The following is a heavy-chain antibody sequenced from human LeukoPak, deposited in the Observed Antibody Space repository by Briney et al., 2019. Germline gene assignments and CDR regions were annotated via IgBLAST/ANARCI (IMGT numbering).Heavy chain of an antibody. CDR3: ARDRGAYCGGDCYLGFDY. V-gene: IGHV3-33*01. CDR2: IWYDGSNK. D-gene: IGHD2-21*02. J-gene: IGHJ4*01. CDR1: GFTFSSYG. Sequence: PGRSLRLSCAASGFTFSSYGMHWVRQAPGKGLEWVAVIWYDGSNKYYADSVKGRFTISRDNSKNTLYLQMTSLTAEDTAVYYCARDRGAYCGGDCYLGFDYWGRGTLVTVSS.